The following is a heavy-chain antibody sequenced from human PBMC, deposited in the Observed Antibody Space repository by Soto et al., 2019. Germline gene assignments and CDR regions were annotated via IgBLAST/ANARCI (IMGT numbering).Heavy chain of an antibody. CDR2: INHSGST. CDR1: GGSFSGYY. D-gene: IGHD2-21*02. V-gene: IGHV4-34*01. CDR3: ASRYGGNSRASIGY. Sequence: QVQLQQWGAGLLKPSETLSLTCAVYGGSFSGYYWSWVRQPPGKGLEWMGEINHSGSTNYNPSLKNRVTRSVNTTKNQFSLKLISVTAADTAVYYYASRYGGNSRASIGYWGQGTLVTVSS. J-gene: IGHJ4*02.